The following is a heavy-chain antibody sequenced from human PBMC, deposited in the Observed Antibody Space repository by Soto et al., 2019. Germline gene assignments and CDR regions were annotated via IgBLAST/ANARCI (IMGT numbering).Heavy chain of an antibody. J-gene: IGHJ3*02. CDR2: LNPNTDKT. CDR1: GYTLSNYD. CDR3: ARGIKGIPPSASDI. V-gene: IGHV1-8*01. D-gene: IGHD5-18*01. Sequence: ASVKVSCKASGYTLSNYDINWVRQATGQGLEWMGWLNPNTDKTGSAQKFQGRVTMTRNTSISTAYLELSGLRSDDTAVYYCARGIKGIPPSASDIWGQGTRITVSS.